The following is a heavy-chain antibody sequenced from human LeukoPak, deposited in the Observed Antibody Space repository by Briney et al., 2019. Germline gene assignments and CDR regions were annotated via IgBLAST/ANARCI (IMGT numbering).Heavy chain of an antibody. Sequence: ASVKVSCKASGYTFTSYDINWVRQATGQGLEWMGWMNPNSGNTGYAQKFQGRVTMTRNTSISTAYMELSSLRSEDTAVYYCARIPPRGNYDKNYYYYYGMDVWGQGTTVTVSS. V-gene: IGHV1-8*01. D-gene: IGHD4-11*01. CDR2: MNPNSGNT. CDR1: GYTFTSYD. J-gene: IGHJ6*02. CDR3: ARIPPRGNYDKNYYYYYGMDV.